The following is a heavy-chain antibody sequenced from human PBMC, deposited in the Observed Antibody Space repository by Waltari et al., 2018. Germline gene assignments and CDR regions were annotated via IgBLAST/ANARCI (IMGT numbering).Heavy chain of an antibody. J-gene: IGHJ4*02. CDR3: ARAAYCSSTSCYVYYFDY. V-gene: IGHV1-46*01. CDR2: INPSGGST. CDR1: GYTFTSYY. Sequence: QVQLVQSGAEVKQPGASVKVSCKASGYTFTSYYMHWVRQAPGHGLEWMGIINPSGGSTSYAQKFQGRVTMTRDTSTSTVYMELSSLRSEDTAVYYCARAAYCSSTSCYVYYFDYWGQGTLVTVSS. D-gene: IGHD2-2*01.